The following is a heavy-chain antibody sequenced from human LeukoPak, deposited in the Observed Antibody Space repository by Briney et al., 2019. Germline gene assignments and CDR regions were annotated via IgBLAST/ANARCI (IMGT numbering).Heavy chain of an antibody. V-gene: IGHV3-30-3*01. CDR2: ISYDGINK. D-gene: IGHD6-13*01. Sequence: PGRSLSLSCAASGFTFSRYAIHWVRQAPGKGLEWVAVISYDGINKYYADSVKGRFTLSRDNSKNTLSLQMNSLRAEDTAVYYCARVFTPDPWYSSSWLARDYYYYYGMDVWGQGTTVTVSS. J-gene: IGHJ6*02. CDR1: GFTFSRYA. CDR3: ARVFTPDPWYSSSWLARDYYYYYGMDV.